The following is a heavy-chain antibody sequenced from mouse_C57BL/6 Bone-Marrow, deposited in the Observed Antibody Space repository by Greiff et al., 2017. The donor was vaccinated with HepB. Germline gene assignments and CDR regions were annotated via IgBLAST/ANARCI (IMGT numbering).Heavy chain of an antibody. D-gene: IGHD3-3*01. CDR2: IDPEDGET. CDR3: ARLGGIYFDY. Sequence: EVQLQQSGAELVKPGASVKLSCTASGFNIKDYYMHWVKQRTEQGLEWIGRIDPEDGETKYAPEFQGKATITADTSSNTADLQVSRLTSEDTAVYYCARLGGIYFDYWGQGTTLTVSS. J-gene: IGHJ2*01. V-gene: IGHV14-2*01. CDR1: GFNIKDYY.